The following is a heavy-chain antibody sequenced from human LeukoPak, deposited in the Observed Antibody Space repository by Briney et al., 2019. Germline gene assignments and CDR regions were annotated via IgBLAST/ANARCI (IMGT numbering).Heavy chain of an antibody. D-gene: IGHD3-10*01. J-gene: IGHJ4*02. Sequence: GGSLRLSCAASGFTFDDYAMHWVRQTPGKGLEWVSGTSWNSGSIAYADSVKGRFTISRDNSKNSLYLQMNSLRTEDTALYYCAKGKNTGSYLSHVDYWGQGTLVTVSS. V-gene: IGHV3-9*01. CDR3: AKGKNTGSYLSHVDY. CDR2: TSWNSGSI. CDR1: GFTFDDYA.